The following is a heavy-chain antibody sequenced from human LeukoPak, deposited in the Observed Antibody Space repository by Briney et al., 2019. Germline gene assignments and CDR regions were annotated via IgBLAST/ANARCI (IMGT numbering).Heavy chain of an antibody. CDR3: AKGRALEVVAAFNY. CDR2: ISGSGANT. D-gene: IGHD2-15*01. Sequence: PGGSLRLSCAASGFTFSSYWMGWVRQAPGKGLEWVSAISGSGANTYYADSVKGRFTISRDNSKNTLSLQMNTLRTDDTAVYYCAKGRALEVVAAFNYWGQGTVVTVSS. V-gene: IGHV3-23*01. CDR1: GFTFSSYW. J-gene: IGHJ4*02.